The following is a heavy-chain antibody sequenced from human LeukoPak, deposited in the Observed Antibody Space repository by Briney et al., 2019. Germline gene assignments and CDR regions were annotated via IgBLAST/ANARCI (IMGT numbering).Heavy chain of an antibody. Sequence: PPQTLSLTCTVSGGSISSGGYYWSWIRQHPGKGLEWIGYIYYSGSTYYNPSLKSRVIISVDTSKNQFSLKLSSVTAAGTAVYSCARLRSGSYYFDYWGQGTLVTVSS. D-gene: IGHD3-10*01. V-gene: IGHV4-31*03. CDR2: IYYSGST. CDR3: ARLRSGSYYFDY. CDR1: GGSISSGGYY. J-gene: IGHJ4*02.